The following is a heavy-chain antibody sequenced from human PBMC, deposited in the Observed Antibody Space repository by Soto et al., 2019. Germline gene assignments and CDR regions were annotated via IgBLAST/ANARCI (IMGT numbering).Heavy chain of an antibody. J-gene: IGHJ5*02. D-gene: IGHD3-22*01. CDR3: ASTSDYYDSSGYSWFDP. CDR1: GVYIRKSY. CDR2: IHYSGST. V-gene: IGHV4-59*01. Sequence: SETHSLTCIFSGVYIRKSYWSWIRQPPGKGLEWIGYIHYSGSTSYNPTLKSRVTISIDTSKNQFSLKLSSVTAADTAVYYCASTSDYYDSSGYSWFDPWGQGTLVTVSS.